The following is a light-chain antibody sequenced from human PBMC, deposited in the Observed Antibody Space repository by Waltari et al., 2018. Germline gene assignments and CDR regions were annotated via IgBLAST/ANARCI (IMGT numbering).Light chain of an antibody. J-gene: IGLJ3*02. CDR3: NSYTGSSSWV. CDR2: DVF. Sequence: QSALTQPASVSGSPGQSITISCTGTSSDVGFYNYVSWYQQHPGKAPKLIIYDVFERPSGVSNRFSGSKAGNTASLTIYGLLAEDEADYYCNSYTGSSSWVFGGGTKLTVL. V-gene: IGLV2-14*01. CDR1: SSDVGFYNY.